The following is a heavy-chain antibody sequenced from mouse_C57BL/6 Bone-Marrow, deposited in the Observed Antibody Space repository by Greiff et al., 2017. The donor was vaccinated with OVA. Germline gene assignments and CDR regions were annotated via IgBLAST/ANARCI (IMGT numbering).Heavy chain of an antibody. V-gene: IGHV1-55*01. CDR2: IYPGSGST. D-gene: IGHD2-3*01. CDR1: GYTFTSYW. CDR3: ARWRDGYYPFAY. Sequence: QVQLQQSGAELVKPGASVKMSCKASGYTFTSYWITWVKQRPGQGLEWIGDIYPGSGSTNYNEKFKSKATLTVDTSSSTAYMQLSSLTSEDSAVYYCARWRDGYYPFAYWGQGTLVTVSA. J-gene: IGHJ3*01.